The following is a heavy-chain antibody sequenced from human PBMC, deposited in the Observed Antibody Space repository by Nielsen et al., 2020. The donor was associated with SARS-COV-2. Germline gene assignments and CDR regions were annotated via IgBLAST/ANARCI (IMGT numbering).Heavy chain of an antibody. CDR3: ARDQGVEVAAQYYLDH. CDR1: GFSFSTFG. V-gene: IGHV3-33*01. J-gene: IGHJ4*02. D-gene: IGHD2-15*01. CDR2: IWYDGLNK. Sequence: GESLKISCAASGFSFSTFGMHWVRQAPGKGLEWVAVIWYDGLNKYYEDSVKGRFTISRDNSGNTLYLQMNNLRVEDTAVYYCARDQGVEVAAQYYLDHWGQGTPVTVSS.